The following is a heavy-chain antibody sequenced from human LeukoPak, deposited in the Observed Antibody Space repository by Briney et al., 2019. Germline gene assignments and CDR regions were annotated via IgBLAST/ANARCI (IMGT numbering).Heavy chain of an antibody. CDR3: ARSEDYYDSSGYTSLDY. CDR2: ISAYNGNT. Sequence: ASVKVSCKASGYTFTSYGISWVRQAPGQGLEWMGWISAYNGNTNYAQKLQGRVTTTTDTSTSTAYMELRSLRSDDTAVYYCARSEDYYDSSGYTSLDYWGQGTLVTVSS. D-gene: IGHD3-22*01. J-gene: IGHJ4*02. V-gene: IGHV1-18*01. CDR1: GYTFTSYG.